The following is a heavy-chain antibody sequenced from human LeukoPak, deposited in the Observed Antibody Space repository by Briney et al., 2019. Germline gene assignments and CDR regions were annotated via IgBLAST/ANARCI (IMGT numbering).Heavy chain of an antibody. V-gene: IGHV4-30-4*08. CDR3: ATWIVSSNTFDY. Sequence: SETLSLTCTVSGGSISSGDYYWSWIRQPPGKGLEWIGYIYYSGSTYYNPSLKSRVTISVDTSKNQFSLKLSSVTAADTAVYYCATWIVSSNTFDYWGQGTLVTVSS. CDR2: IYYSGST. D-gene: IGHD4-11*01. J-gene: IGHJ4*02. CDR1: GGSISSGDYY.